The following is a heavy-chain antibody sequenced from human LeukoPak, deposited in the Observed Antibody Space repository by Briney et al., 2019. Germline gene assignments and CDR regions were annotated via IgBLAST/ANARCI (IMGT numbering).Heavy chain of an antibody. CDR1: GGSISSGDYY. Sequence: PSETLSLTCTVSGGSISSGDYYWSWIRQPPGKGLEWIGYIYYSGSTYYNPSLKSRVTISVDTSKNQFSLKLSSVTAADTAVYYCARDLGATYYYYYMDVWGKGTTVTVSS. J-gene: IGHJ6*03. CDR3: ARDLGATYYYYYMDV. CDR2: IYYSGST. V-gene: IGHV4-30-4*08.